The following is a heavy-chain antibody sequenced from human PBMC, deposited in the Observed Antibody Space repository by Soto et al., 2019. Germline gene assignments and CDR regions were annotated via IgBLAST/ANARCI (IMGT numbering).Heavy chain of an antibody. CDR3: ARRGLGYYDSSGYYFFDY. D-gene: IGHD3-22*01. CDR1: GYSFTSYW. CDR2: IYPGGSDT. V-gene: IGHV5-51*01. Sequence: PGESLKISCKGSGYSFTSYWIGWVRQMPGKGLEWMGIIYPGGSDTRYSPSFQGQVTISADKSISTAYLQWSSLKASDTAMYYCARRGLGYYDSSGYYFFDYWGQGTLVTVSS. J-gene: IGHJ4*02.